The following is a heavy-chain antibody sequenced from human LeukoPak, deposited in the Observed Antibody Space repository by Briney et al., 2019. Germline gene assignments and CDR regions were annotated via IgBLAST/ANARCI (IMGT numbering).Heavy chain of an antibody. Sequence: SETLSLTCTLSVGLISRYYGIWMPGPGGKGRGGIGRIYTSGSTNYNPSLESRVTMSVDTSKNQFSLKLSSVTAADTDVYYCARDAPTVFYDRSGYKACDIWGEGTMLTVSS. CDR3: ARDAPTVFYDRSGYKACDI. D-gene: IGHD3-22*01. CDR1: VGLISRYY. CDR2: IYTSGST. J-gene: IGHJ3*02. V-gene: IGHV4-4*07.